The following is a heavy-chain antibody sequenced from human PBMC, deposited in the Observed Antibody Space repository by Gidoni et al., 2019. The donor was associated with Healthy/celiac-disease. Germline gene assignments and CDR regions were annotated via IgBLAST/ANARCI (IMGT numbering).Heavy chain of an antibody. Sequence: QVQLVESGGGVVQPGRSLRLSCAASGFTFSSYAMHWVRQAPGKGLEWVGVISYDGSNKYYADSVKGRFTISRDNSKNTLYLQMNSLRAEDTAVYYCARDRGWYYGMDVWGQGTTVTVSS. CDR3: ARDRGWYYGMDV. CDR1: GFTFSSYA. CDR2: ISYDGSNK. J-gene: IGHJ6*02. V-gene: IGHV3-30-3*01.